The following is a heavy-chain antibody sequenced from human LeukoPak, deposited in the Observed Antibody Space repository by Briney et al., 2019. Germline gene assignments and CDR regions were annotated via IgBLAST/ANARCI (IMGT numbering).Heavy chain of an antibody. CDR3: ARLRIQLWYNDY. Sequence: PGGSLRLSCAASGFTFSSYSMNWVRQAPGKGLEWVSSISSSSSYIYYADSVKGRFTISRDNAKNSLYLQMNSLRAEDTAVYYCARLRIQLWYNDYWGQGTLVTVSS. CDR1: GFTFSSYS. V-gene: IGHV3-21*01. CDR2: ISSSSSYI. D-gene: IGHD5-18*01. J-gene: IGHJ4*02.